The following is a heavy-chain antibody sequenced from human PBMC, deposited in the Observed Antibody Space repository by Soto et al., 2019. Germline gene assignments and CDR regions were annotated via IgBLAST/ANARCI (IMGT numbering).Heavy chain of an antibody. J-gene: IGHJ3*02. CDR1: GYSFTSYW. V-gene: IGHV5-51*01. CDR3: ARPRSSGWYPYDAFDI. D-gene: IGHD6-19*01. CDR2: IYPGDSDT. Sequence: GESLKISCKGSGYSFTSYWIGWVRQMPGKGLEWMGIIYPGDSDTRYSPSFQGQVTISADKSISTAYLQWSSLKASDTAMYYCARPRSSGWYPYDAFDIWGQGTMVTVSS.